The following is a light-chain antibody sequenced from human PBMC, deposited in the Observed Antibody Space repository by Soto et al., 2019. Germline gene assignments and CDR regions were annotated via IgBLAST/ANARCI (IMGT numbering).Light chain of an antibody. J-gene: IGKJ4*01. CDR1: RDIRKY. CDR3: QQYHTLVS. V-gene: IGKV1-33*01. CDR2: DAS. Sequence: DIQMTQSPSSLSASVGDRVTITCQASRDIRKYLNWYKQKPGKAPKLLIYDASNLETGVTSRFNGSGSGTDFTFTSSSLQSEDIATYYCQQYHTLVSFGGGTKVEIK.